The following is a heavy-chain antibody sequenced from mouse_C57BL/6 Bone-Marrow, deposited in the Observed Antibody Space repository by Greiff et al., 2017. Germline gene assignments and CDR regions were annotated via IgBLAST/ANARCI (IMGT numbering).Heavy chain of an antibody. D-gene: IGHD4-1*01. CDR2: IYPGDGDT. V-gene: IGHV1-80*01. J-gene: IGHJ2*01. CDR3: AHLGGGYFDY. Sequence: QVQLQQSGAELVKPGASVKLSCKASGYAFSSYCMNWVKQRPGKGLEWIGKIYPGDGDTNYTGKFKGQATLTADKASSTAYMQISSLTSEDTAVFLCAHLGGGYFDYWGQGTTVTVSS. CDR1: GYAFSSYC.